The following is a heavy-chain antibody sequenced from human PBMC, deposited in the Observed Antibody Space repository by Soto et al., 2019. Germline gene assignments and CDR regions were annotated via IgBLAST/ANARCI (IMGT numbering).Heavy chain of an antibody. CDR2: IDTSGNT. D-gene: IGHD6-13*01. CDR1: GYSIRSGYF. CDR3: ARYSSNWFQTEGMDV. Sequence: SETLSLTCAVSGYSIRSGYFWSWIRQPAGKGLEWIGRIDTSGNTNYNPSLKSRVTMSVDTSKKQFSLKLTSVTAADTAVYYCARYSSNWFQTEGMDVWGQGTTVTVSS. J-gene: IGHJ6*02. V-gene: IGHV4-4*07.